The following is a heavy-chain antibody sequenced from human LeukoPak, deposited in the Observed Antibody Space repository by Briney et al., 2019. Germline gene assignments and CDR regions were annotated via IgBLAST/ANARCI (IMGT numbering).Heavy chain of an antibody. CDR3: AKDREWEPRAPAGY. D-gene: IGHD1-26*01. CDR2: IRYDGSNK. CDR1: GFTFSSYG. J-gene: IGHJ4*02. V-gene: IGHV3-30*02. Sequence: GGSLRLSCAASGFTFSSYGMHWVRQAPGKGLEWVAFIRYDGSNKYYADSVKGRFTISRDNSKNTLYLQMNSLRAEDTAVYYCAKDREWEPRAPAGYWGQGTLVTVSS.